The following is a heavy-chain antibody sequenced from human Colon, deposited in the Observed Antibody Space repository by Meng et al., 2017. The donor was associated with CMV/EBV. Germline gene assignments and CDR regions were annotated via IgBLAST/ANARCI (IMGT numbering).Heavy chain of an antibody. J-gene: IGHJ4*02. CDR1: GFTFSDYW. CDR2: IYYSGTT. D-gene: IGHD3-22*01. Sequence: ESLKISCAASGFTFSDYWMSWVRQAPGKGLEWIGYIYYSGTTNYNPSLKSRVTISVDTSKNQFSLNLRSVTAADTAVYYCARDNYDSSDFHYFDYWGQGTLVTVSS. CDR3: ARDNYDSSDFHYFDY. V-gene: IGHV4-59*01.